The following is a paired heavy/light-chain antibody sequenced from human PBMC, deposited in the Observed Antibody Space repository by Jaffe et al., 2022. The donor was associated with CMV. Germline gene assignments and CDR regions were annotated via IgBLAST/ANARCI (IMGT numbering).Light chain of an antibody. Sequence: ETVLTQSPATLSLSPGERAALSCRASQSVSNYLAWYQKKPGQAPRLLIYGASNRAPGIPARFSGVGSGTDFTLTISSLEPEDFAVYYCQQRSNWPRTFGQGTKVEI. CDR1: QSVSNY. CDR2: GAS. J-gene: IGKJ1*01. CDR3: QQRSNWPRT. V-gene: IGKV3-11*01.
Heavy chain of an antibody. CDR2: ISTYNGDT. CDR1: GYTFTTYG. D-gene: IGHD1-26*01. V-gene: IGHV1-18*01. Sequence: QVQLVQSGAEVKKTGASVKVSCKASGYTFTTYGISWVRQAPGQALEWMGWISTYNGDTTYTEKLQGRVSMTRDTSTKTAYMELRSLTSDDTAVYYCARDNHLLVGATPGEFDFWGQGTLVTVSS. CDR3: ARDNHLLVGATPGEFDF. J-gene: IGHJ4*02.